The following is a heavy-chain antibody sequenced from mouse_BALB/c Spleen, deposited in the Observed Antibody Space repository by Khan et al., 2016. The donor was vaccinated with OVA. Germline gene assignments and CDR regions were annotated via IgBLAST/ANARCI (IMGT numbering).Heavy chain of an antibody. CDR2: IFPGGGSS. J-gene: IGHJ3*01. V-gene: IGHV1-77*01. D-gene: IGHD2-14*01. CDR3: ARGGYSVFAY. CDR1: GYTFTDYV. Sequence: QVQLQQPGPELVKPGAAVKMACKAAGYTFTDYVINWVKQRTGQGLEWIGDIFPGGGSSYYNEKFKGKAKLTADKASNTAYMKLSSLTFEDSAVYFCARGGYSVFAYWGPGTLVTVSA.